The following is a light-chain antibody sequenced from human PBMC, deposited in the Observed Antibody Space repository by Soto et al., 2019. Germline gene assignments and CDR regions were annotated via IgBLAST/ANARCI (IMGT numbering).Light chain of an antibody. CDR1: SSDVGGYNY. Sequence: QSVQTQPRSVSGSPGQSVTISCTGTSSDVGGYNYVSWYQQHPGKAPKLMIYDVSKRPSGVPDRFSGSKSGNTASLTISGLQAEDEADYYCCSYAGSPYVFGTGTKVTVL. V-gene: IGLV2-11*01. J-gene: IGLJ1*01. CDR3: CSYAGSPYV. CDR2: DVS.